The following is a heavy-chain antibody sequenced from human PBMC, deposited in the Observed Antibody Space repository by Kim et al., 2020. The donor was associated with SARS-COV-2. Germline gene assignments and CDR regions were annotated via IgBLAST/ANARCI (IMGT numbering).Heavy chain of an antibody. J-gene: IGHJ5*02. V-gene: IGHV4-34*01. D-gene: IGHD1-1*01. CDR3: ARGVRILDP. Sequence: SETLSLTCAVYGGSFSGYYWSWIRQPPGKGLEWIGEINHSGSTNYNPSLKSRVTISVDTSKNQFSLKLSSVTAADTAVYYCARGVRILDPWGQGTLVTVSS. CDR1: GGSFSGYY. CDR2: INHSGST.